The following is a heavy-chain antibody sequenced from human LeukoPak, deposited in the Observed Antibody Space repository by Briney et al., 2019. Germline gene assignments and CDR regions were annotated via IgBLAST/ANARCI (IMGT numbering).Heavy chain of an antibody. CDR3: AELGITMIGGV. J-gene: IGHJ6*04. V-gene: IGHV3-9*01. CDR1: GFTFNDYA. CDR2: ISWNSGSI. D-gene: IGHD3-10*02. Sequence: GGSLRLSCAASGFTFNDYAMHWVRHTPGKGLEWVSGISWNSGSIGYADSVKGRFTISRDNAKNSLYLQMNSLRAEDTAVYYCAELGITMIGGVWGKGTTVTISS.